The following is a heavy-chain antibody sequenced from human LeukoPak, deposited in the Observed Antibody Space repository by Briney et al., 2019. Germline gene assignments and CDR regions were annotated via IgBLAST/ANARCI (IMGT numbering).Heavy chain of an antibody. V-gene: IGHV1-46*01. J-gene: IGHJ4*02. Sequence: ASVKVSCKASGYTFTSYYMRWVRQAPGQGLEWMGIINPSGGSTSYAQKFQGRVTMTRDTSTSTVYMELSSLRSEDTAVYYCASLAYCGGDCYTPFDYWGQGTLVTVSS. CDR1: GYTFTSYY. CDR3: ASLAYCGGDCYTPFDY. CDR2: INPSGGST. D-gene: IGHD2-21*02.